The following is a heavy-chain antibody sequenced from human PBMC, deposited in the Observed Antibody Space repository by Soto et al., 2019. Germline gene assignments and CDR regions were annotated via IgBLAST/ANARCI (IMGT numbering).Heavy chain of an antibody. Sequence: SETLALTFSVSGGSMTSYYWNWMRQSTGKGLEWIGYIYHSGSTNYNPSFESRVTMSLDTSKNHVSLRLTSVTAADTGVYYCAASGTAWYNWFDPWGQGTLVTVSS. D-gene: IGHD5-12*01. V-gene: IGHV4-59*01. CDR2: IYHSGST. J-gene: IGHJ5*02. CDR1: GGSMTSYY. CDR3: AASGTAWYNWFDP.